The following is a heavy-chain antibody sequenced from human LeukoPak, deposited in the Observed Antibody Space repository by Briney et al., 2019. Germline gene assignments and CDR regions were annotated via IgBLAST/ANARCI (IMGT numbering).Heavy chain of an antibody. CDR2: INHRGRT. Sequence: PSDTLSLTCAVYGGSFSGYYWSWIRQPPGKGLEWIGEINHRGRTNYNPSLKSRVTISVDTSKNQFSLKLSSVTAADTAVYYCARLWESYYYYMDVWGKGTTVTDS. V-gene: IGHV4-34*01. CDR1: GGSFSGYY. J-gene: IGHJ6*03. CDR3: ARLWESYYYYMDV. D-gene: IGHD1-26*01.